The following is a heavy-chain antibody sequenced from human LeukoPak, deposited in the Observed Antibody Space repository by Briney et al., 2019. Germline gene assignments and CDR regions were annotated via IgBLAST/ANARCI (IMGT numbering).Heavy chain of an antibody. Sequence: GGSLRLSCAASGFTFSSYSMNWVRQAPGKGLEWVSYISSSSSTIYYADSVKGRFTISRDNAKNSLYLQMNSLRAEDTAVYYCARDLNVYYYDSSGYDDYWGQGTLVTVSS. CDR3: ARDLNVYYYDSSGYDDY. J-gene: IGHJ4*02. CDR2: ISSSSSTI. V-gene: IGHV3-48*01. D-gene: IGHD3-22*01. CDR1: GFTFSSYS.